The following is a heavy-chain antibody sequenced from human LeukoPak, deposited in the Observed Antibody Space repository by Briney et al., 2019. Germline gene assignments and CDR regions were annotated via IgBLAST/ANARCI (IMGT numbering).Heavy chain of an antibody. CDR2: IRSKAYGGTT. CDR1: GFTFGDYA. Sequence: GGSLRLSCTASGFTFGDYAMSWFRQAPGKGLEWVGFIRSKAYGGTTEYAASVKGRFTISRDDSKSIAYLQMNSLKTEDTAVYYCTREAVLRYFDWTPSYDYWGQGALVTVSS. V-gene: IGHV3-49*03. J-gene: IGHJ4*02. D-gene: IGHD3-9*01. CDR3: TREAVLRYFDWTPSYDY.